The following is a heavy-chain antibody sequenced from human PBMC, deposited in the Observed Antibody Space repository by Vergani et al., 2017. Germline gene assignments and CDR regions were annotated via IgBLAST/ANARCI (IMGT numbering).Heavy chain of an antibody. Sequence: QVQLVQTGAEVTKPGASVKVSCKASGYTFTSYDINWVRQATGQGLEWMGWMNPNSGNTGYAQKFQGRVTMTRNTSISTAYMELSSLRSEDTAVYYCWIYDSSGYYPWDYFDYWGQGTLVTVSS. V-gene: IGHV1-8*01. D-gene: IGHD3-22*01. CDR1: GYTFTSYD. CDR2: MNPNSGNT. J-gene: IGHJ4*02. CDR3: WIYDSSGYYPWDYFDY.